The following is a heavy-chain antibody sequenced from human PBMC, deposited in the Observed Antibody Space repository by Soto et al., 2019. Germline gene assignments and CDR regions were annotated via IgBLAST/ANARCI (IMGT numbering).Heavy chain of an antibody. Sequence: PGGSLRLSCAASGFTFSSYAMSWVRQAPGKGLEWVSAISGSGGSTYYADSVKGRFTIPRDNSKNTLYLQMNSLRAEDTAVYYCAKARPVDIVATTPLDYWGQGTLVTVSS. J-gene: IGHJ4*02. CDR2: ISGSGGST. CDR1: GFTFSSYA. V-gene: IGHV3-23*01. CDR3: AKARPVDIVATTPLDY. D-gene: IGHD5-12*01.